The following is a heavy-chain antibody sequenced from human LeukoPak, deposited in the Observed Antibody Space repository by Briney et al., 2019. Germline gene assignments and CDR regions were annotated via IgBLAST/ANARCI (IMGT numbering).Heavy chain of an antibody. CDR3: GRHADTLDAFDI. Sequence: SQTLSLTCTLSGDSVSSNSAAWNWVRQSPSRGLEWLGSTYYRSKWYNNYAVSVKSRITINPDTSKNQFSLHLNSVTPEDTAVYYCGRHADTLDAFDIWGQGTGVTVSS. J-gene: IGHJ3*02. D-gene: IGHD2-2*01. CDR1: GDSVSSNSAA. V-gene: IGHV6-1*01. CDR2: TYYRSKWYN.